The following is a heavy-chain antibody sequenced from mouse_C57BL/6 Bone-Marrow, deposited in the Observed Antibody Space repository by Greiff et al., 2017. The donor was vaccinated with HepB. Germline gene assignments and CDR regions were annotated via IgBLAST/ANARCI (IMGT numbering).Heavy chain of an antibody. CDR1: GYTFTDYY. CDR3: SRRDYDGSSLAY. CDR2: IDPGSGNT. Sequence: QVQLQQSGAELVRPGASVKLSCKASGYTFTDYYIHWVKQRPGQGLEWIARIDPGSGNTYYNEKFKGKATLTAEKSSSTAYMQLSSLTSEDSAVYFCSRRDYDGSSLAYWGQGTLVTVSA. J-gene: IGHJ3*01. D-gene: IGHD1-1*01. V-gene: IGHV1-76*01.